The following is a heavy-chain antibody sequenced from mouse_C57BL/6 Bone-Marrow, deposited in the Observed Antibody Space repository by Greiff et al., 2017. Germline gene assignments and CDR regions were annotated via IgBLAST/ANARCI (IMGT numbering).Heavy chain of an antibody. D-gene: IGHD4-1*01. CDR3: AREAGKAMDY. V-gene: IGHV5-4*01. J-gene: IGHJ4*01. CDR1: GFTFSSYA. CDR2: ISDGGSYT. Sequence: EVKLVESGGGLVKPGGSLKLSCAASGFTFSSYAMSWVRQTPEKRLEWVATISDGGSYTYYPENVKGRFTISRDNAKNNLYLQMSHLKSEDTAMYYCAREAGKAMDYWGQGTSVTVSS.